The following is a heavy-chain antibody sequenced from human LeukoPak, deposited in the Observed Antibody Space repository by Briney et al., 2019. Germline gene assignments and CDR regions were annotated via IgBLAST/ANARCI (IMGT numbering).Heavy chain of an antibody. J-gene: IGHJ5*02. CDR3: AKGSGINHYHWIDP. V-gene: IGHV3-23*01. D-gene: IGHD1-14*01. CDR1: GFTFSDYY. Sequence: TGGSLRLSCAASGFTFSDYYMSWIRQAPGKGLEWVSGISGGGGSTYYADSVKGRFTISRDNSKNTLYLQMDSLRAEDTALYYCAKGSGINHYHWIDPWGQGTLVTVSS. CDR2: ISGGGGST.